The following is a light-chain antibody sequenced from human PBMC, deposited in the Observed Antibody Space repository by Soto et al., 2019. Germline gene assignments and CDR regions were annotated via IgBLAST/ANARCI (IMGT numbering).Light chain of an antibody. CDR1: QGISGY. V-gene: IGKV1-8*01. CDR3: QQYGSSLPWT. CDR2: AAS. J-gene: IGKJ1*01. Sequence: AIRMTQSPSSFSASTGDRVTITCRASQGISGYLAWYQQKPGKAPKLLIYAASTLQSGVPSRFSGSGSGTDFTLTISRLEPEDFAVYYCQQYGSSLPWTFGQGTKVDIK.